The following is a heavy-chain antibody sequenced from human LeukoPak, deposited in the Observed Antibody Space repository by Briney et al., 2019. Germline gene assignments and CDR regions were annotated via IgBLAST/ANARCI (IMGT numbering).Heavy chain of an antibody. CDR1: GGSISSSSYY. V-gene: IGHV4-61*05. Sequence: SETLSLTCTVSGGSISSSSYYWGWIRQPPGKGLEWIGYIYYSGSTNYNPPLKSRVTISVDTSKNQFSLKLSSVTAADTAVYYCARYCSGGSCYYNTYYGMDVWGQGTTVTVSS. J-gene: IGHJ6*02. CDR3: ARYCSGGSCYYNTYYGMDV. D-gene: IGHD2-15*01. CDR2: IYYSGST.